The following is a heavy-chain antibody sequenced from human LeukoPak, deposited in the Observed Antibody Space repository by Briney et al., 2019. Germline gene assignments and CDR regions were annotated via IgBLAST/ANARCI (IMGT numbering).Heavy chain of an antibody. CDR3: VKVAVQTQVVPAAIFFDY. CDR1: GFTFNNYA. Sequence: GGSLRLSCAASGFTFNNYAMGWVRQAPGKGLEWVSVISGSSAGIKYADSVKSRFTISRDNSKDTLYLQMNSLSAEDTAVYYCVKVAVQTQVVPAAIFFDYWGQGTLVTVSS. J-gene: IGHJ4*02. CDR2: ISGSSAGI. V-gene: IGHV3-23*01. D-gene: IGHD2-2*01.